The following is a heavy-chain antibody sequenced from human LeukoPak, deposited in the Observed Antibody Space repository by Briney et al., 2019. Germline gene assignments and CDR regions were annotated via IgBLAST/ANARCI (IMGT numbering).Heavy chain of an antibody. CDR3: ASGLDYYDSSETDY. CDR1: GFTFSSYS. D-gene: IGHD3-22*01. CDR2: ISSSSSTI. Sequence: PGGSLRLSCAASGFTFSSYSMNWVRQAPGKGLEWVSYISSSSSTIYYADSVKGRFTISRDNAKNSLYLQMNSLRDKDTAVYYCASGLDYYDSSETDYWGQGTLVTVSS. V-gene: IGHV3-48*02. J-gene: IGHJ4*02.